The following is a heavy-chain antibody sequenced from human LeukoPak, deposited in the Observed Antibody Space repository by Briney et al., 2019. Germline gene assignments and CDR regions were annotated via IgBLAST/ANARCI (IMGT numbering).Heavy chain of an antibody. CDR3: AGGGGSYGDV. Sequence: ASVKVSCKASGYTFTSYDINWVRQAPGQGLEWMGRFDPYNGGTSYAQKFQGRVTITRDTSVSTDYMELSSLTSDDTAVYYCAGGGGSYGDVWGQGTMVAVSS. D-gene: IGHD1-26*01. CDR1: GYTFTSYD. V-gene: IGHV1-2*06. J-gene: IGHJ3*01. CDR2: FDPYNGGT.